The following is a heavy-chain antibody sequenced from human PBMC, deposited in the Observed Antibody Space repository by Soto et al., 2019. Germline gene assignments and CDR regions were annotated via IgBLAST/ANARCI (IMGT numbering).Heavy chain of an antibody. V-gene: IGHV3-30*18. D-gene: IGHD3-10*01. Sequence: QVQLVESGGGVVHPGTSLRLSCVTSGFTFSSFAMDWVRQAPGKGLEWVAAISFDGRDISYRESVKGRFSISRDRFKNTVYLEMNSLRPEDTAVYDCAKESLDYFDSGRFYAPAFDHWGQGILVSVSS. CDR2: ISFDGRDI. CDR1: GFTFSSFA. CDR3: AKESLDYFDSGRFYAPAFDH. J-gene: IGHJ4*02.